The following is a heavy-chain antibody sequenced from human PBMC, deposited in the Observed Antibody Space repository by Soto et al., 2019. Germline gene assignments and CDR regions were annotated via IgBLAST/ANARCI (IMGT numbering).Heavy chain of an antibody. J-gene: IGHJ6*02. Sequence: GGSLRLSCAASGFTFSSYWMHWVRQAPGKGLVWVSRINSDGSSTSYADSVKGRFTISRDNAKNTLYLQMNSLRAEDTAVYYCARELTMVRGVIIYYYYGMDVWGQGTTVTVSS. D-gene: IGHD3-10*01. CDR1: GFTFSSYW. CDR3: ARELTMVRGVIIYYYYGMDV. CDR2: INSDGSST. V-gene: IGHV3-74*01.